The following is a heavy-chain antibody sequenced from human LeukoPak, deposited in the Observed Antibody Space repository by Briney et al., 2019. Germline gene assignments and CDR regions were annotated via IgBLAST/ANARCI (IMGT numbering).Heavy chain of an antibody. V-gene: IGHV1-69*13. CDR1: AGTLSSYA. D-gene: IGHD4-11*01. Sequence: SVKVSCKASAGTLSSYAISWVRQAHGHGLEWMGGIIPIFGTANYAQKFQGRVTITADESTSTAYIELSSLRSEDTAVYYCARGGASGSNYVSRAFDYWGQGTLVTVSS. CDR3: ARGGASGSNYVSRAFDY. J-gene: IGHJ4*02. CDR2: IIPIFGTA.